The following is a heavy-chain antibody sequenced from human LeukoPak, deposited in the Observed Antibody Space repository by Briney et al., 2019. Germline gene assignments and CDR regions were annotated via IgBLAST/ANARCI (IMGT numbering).Heavy chain of an antibody. J-gene: IGHJ4*02. Sequence: GGSLRLSCAASGFTFSSYWMHWVRQTPEKGLVWVSLISSDVSYTTYADSVKGRFTISRDNAKNSLYLQMNSLRAEDTAVYYCASIAVAGTAYFDYWGQGTLVTVSS. CDR1: GFTFSSYW. V-gene: IGHV3-74*01. D-gene: IGHD6-19*01. CDR2: ISSDVSYT. CDR3: ASIAVAGTAYFDY.